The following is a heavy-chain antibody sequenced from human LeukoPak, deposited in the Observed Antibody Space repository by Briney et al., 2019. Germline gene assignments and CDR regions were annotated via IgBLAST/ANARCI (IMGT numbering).Heavy chain of an antibody. CDR2: ISYDGSNK. Sequence: GRSLRLSCAASGFTFSSYAMHWVRQAPGKGLEWVAVISYDGSNKYYADSVKGRFTISRDNSKNTLYLQMNSLRAEDTAVYYCARDLGTFYYYGMDVWGQGTTVTVSS. CDR3: ARDLGTFYYYGMDV. V-gene: IGHV3-30-3*01. CDR1: GFTFSSYA. J-gene: IGHJ6*02. D-gene: IGHD3-16*01.